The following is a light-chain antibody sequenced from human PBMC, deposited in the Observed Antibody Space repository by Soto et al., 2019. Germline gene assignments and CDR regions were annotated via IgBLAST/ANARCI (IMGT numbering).Light chain of an antibody. J-gene: IGKJ1*01. CDR2: DAS. CDR3: QQYGSSGT. V-gene: IGKV3-11*01. CDR1: QSVSSY. Sequence: IVLTQSPATLSLSPGERATLSCRASQSVSSYLLWYQQKPGQAPRLLIYDASNRATGIPARFSGSGSGTDFTLTISSLEPEDFAVYYCQQYGSSGTFGQGTKVDIK.